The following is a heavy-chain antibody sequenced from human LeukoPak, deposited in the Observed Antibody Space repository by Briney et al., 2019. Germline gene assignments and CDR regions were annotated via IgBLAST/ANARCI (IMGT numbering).Heavy chain of an antibody. J-gene: IGHJ4*02. CDR1: GFSFDDYA. CDR2: FSGDGDST. Sequence: GGSLRLSCAASGFSFDDYAMHWVRQAPGKGLEWVSLFSGDGDSTYYTDSVKGRFAISRDNSKDSLYLQMNSLGTEDTALYYCAKDTGITPSGITGFFDFWGQGTLVTVSS. CDR3: AKDTGITPSGITGFFDF. D-gene: IGHD6-13*01. V-gene: IGHV3-43*02.